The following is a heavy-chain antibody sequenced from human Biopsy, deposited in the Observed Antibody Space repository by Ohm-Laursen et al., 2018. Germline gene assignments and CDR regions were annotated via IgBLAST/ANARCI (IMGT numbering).Heavy chain of an antibody. D-gene: IGHD1-7*01. J-gene: IGHJ5*02. CDR2: LNPVSGNS. V-gene: IGHV1-8*01. CDR3: GRAVRNQLLTDP. CDR1: GYTFTSYD. Sequence: ASVKVSCKASGYTFTSYDITWVWQASGQGPEWIGWLNPVSGNSNFGQKFWGRVTVTSDTSISTAYMELSGLTSDDTATYYCGRAVRNQLLTDPWGQGTLVTVTS.